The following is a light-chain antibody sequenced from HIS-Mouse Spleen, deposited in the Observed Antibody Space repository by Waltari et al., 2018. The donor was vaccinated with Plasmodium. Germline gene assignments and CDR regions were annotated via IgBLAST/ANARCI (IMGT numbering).Light chain of an antibody. J-gene: IGKJ3*01. V-gene: IGKV3-15*01. CDR2: GAS. CDR1: QRVSSN. CDR3: QQYNNWSFT. Sequence: EIEMTQYPATLSVSTGERATLSCRASQRVSSNLAWYQQKPGQAPRPLVYGASTRATGIPAGFIGSGSGTEFSLTVSSLQSEDFAVYYCQQYNNWSFTFGPGTKVDI.